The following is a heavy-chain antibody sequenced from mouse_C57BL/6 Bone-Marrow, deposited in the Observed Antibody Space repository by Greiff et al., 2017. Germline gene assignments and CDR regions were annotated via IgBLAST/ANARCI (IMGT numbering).Heavy chain of an antibody. Sequence: QVQLQQPGAELVMPGASVKLSCKASGYTFTSYWMHWVKQRPGQGLEWIGEIDPSDSYTNYNQKFKGKSTLTVDKSSSTAYMQLSSLTSEDSAVYYCSSWRLYDGYYYYAMDYWGQGTSVTVSS. CDR3: SSWRLYDGYYYYAMDY. CDR2: IDPSDSYT. V-gene: IGHV1-69*01. CDR1: GYTFTSYW. J-gene: IGHJ4*01. D-gene: IGHD2-3*01.